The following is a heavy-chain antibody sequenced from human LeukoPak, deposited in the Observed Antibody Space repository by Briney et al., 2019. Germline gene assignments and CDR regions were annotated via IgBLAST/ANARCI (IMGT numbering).Heavy chain of an antibody. CDR1: GGSFSGYY. J-gene: IGHJ6*03. Sequence: SETLSLTCAVYGGSFSGYYWSWIRQPPGKGLEWIGEINHSGSTNYNPSLKSRVTISVDTSKNQFSLKLSSVTAADTAVYYCATGIPVVGRRHYYYYYYMDVCGKGTTVTVSS. V-gene: IGHV4-34*01. D-gene: IGHD2-15*01. CDR3: ATGIPVVGRRHYYYYYYMDV. CDR2: INHSGST.